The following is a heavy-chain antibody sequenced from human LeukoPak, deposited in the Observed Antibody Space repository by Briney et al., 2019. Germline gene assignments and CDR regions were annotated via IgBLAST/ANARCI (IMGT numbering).Heavy chain of an antibody. Sequence: PSETLSLTCTVSGGSISGSYWSWLRQPPGKGLEWIAYMYNSGSTNYNPSLKSRVTISIDTSKNQFSLKLSSLTAADTAIYYCARGIESYGDYGYWGQGILVTVSS. V-gene: IGHV4-59*01. CDR2: MYNSGST. D-gene: IGHD4-17*01. J-gene: IGHJ4*02. CDR3: ARGIESYGDYGY. CDR1: GGSISGSY.